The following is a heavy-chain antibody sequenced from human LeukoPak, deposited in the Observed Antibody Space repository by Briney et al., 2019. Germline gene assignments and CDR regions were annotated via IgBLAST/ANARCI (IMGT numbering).Heavy chain of an antibody. CDR1: GFTFSSYA. J-gene: IGHJ5*02. D-gene: IGHD6-13*01. CDR3: AKARKYSSSWYGRASWFDP. Sequence: GGSLRLSCAASGFTFSSYAMNWVRQAPGKGLQWVSALSGSGGSTYYADSVKGRFTISRDNSKNTLYLQMNSLRAEDTAVYYCAKARKYSSSWYGRASWFDPWGQGTLVTVSS. V-gene: IGHV3-23*01. CDR2: LSGSGGST.